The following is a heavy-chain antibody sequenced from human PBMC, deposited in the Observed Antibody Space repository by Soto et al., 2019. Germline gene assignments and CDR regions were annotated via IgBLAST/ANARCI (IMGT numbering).Heavy chain of an antibody. Sequence: QVQLVQSGAEVKKPGASVKVSCKASGYTFTSYGISWVRQAPGQGLEWMGWISAYNGNTNYAQKLQGRVTMTTDTSTSTAYMELRSLRSDDTVVYYCAREPTDTYYDFWSGYYPPDYWGQGTLVTVSS. V-gene: IGHV1-18*01. D-gene: IGHD3-3*01. CDR3: AREPTDTYYDFWSGYYPPDY. CDR2: ISAYNGNT. CDR1: GYTFTSYG. J-gene: IGHJ4*02.